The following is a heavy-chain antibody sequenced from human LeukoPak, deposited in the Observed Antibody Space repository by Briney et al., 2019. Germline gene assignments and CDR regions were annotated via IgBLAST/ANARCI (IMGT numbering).Heavy chain of an antibody. CDR1: GGSFSGFY. CDR2: INHSRST. D-gene: IGHD5-12*01. Sequence: SETLSLTCAVYGGSFSGFYWSWIRQPPGKGLEWIGEINHSRSTNYSPSLKSRVTISIDTSKNQFSLKLSSVAAADTAVYFRARGRREGGYVRRDWFDPWGQGTLVTVSS. CDR3: ARGRREGGYVRRDWFDP. V-gene: IGHV4-34*01. J-gene: IGHJ5*02.